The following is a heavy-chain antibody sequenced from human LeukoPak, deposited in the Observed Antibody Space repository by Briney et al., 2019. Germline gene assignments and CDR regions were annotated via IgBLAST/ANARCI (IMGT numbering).Heavy chain of an antibody. CDR2: INSDGSST. Sequence: GGSLRLSCAASGFTFSSYWMHWARQAPGKGLVWVSRINSDGSSTSYADSVKGRFTISRDNAKNTLYLQMNSLRAEDTAVYYCARDPGYSYGYYYYYYMDVWGKGTTVTVSS. V-gene: IGHV3-74*01. CDR3: ARDPGYSYGYYYYYYMDV. J-gene: IGHJ6*03. D-gene: IGHD5-18*01. CDR1: GFTFSSYW.